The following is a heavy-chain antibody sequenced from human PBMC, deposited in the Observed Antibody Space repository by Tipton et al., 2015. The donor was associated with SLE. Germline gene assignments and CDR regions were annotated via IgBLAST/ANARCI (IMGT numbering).Heavy chain of an antibody. CDR3: AKDLTYSSGHDGYFQH. Sequence: SLRLSCAASGFTFSSYAMSWVRQAPGKGLEWVSAISGSGGSTYYADSVKGRFTISRDNSKNTLYLQMNSLRAEDTAVYYCAKDLTYSSGHDGYFQHWGQGTLVTVSS. D-gene: IGHD6-19*01. J-gene: IGHJ1*01. CDR1: GFTFSSYA. V-gene: IGHV3-23*01. CDR2: ISGSGGST.